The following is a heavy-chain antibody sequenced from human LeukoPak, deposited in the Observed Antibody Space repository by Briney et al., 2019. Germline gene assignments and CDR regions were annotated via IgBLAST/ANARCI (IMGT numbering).Heavy chain of an antibody. D-gene: IGHD3-9*01. Sequence: GGSLRLSCAASGYTFGDYGMSWVRPAPGKGLEWVSAITGGGDTTYYAASVKGRFTISRDNSKNTLYLQMNNLRAEDTAIYYCAKAANYDILTGYYLDYWGQGTLVTVSS. CDR1: GYTFGDYG. J-gene: IGHJ4*02. CDR2: ITGGGDTT. CDR3: AKAANYDILTGYYLDY. V-gene: IGHV3-23*01.